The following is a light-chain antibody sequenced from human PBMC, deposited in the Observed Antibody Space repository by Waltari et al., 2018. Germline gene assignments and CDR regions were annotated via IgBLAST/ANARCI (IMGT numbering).Light chain of an antibody. CDR3: HLYGSART. J-gene: IGKJ4*01. V-gene: IGKV3-20*01. CDR2: GAS. Sequence: NVLTQSPGTLSLSPGERATLSCRASQSVSNNYLAWFQQQPGQAPRLLIYGASSRATGIPDRFSGSGSGTDFTITISRLEPEDSAVYFCHLYGSARTFGGGTKVEIK. CDR1: QSVSNNY.